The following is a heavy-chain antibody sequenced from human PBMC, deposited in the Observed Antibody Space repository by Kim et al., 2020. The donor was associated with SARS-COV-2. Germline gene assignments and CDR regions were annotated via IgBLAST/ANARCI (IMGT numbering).Heavy chain of an antibody. D-gene: IGHD2-15*01. Sequence: ASVKVSCKASGYTFTGYYIHWVRQAPGQGLEWMGWINPNSGGTDYAQKLQGRVTMTRDTSISTTHMELSRLRADDTAVYYCASQPHAAAATWCFDYWGQG. CDR2: INPNSGGT. J-gene: IGHJ4*02. CDR3: ASQPHAAAATWCFDY. CDR1: GYTFTGYY. V-gene: IGHV1-2*02.